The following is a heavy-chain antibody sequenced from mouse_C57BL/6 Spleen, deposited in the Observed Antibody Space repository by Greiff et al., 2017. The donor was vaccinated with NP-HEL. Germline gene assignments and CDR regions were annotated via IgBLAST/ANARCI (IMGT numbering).Heavy chain of an antibody. J-gene: IGHJ1*03. Sequence: EVQGVESGGDLVKPGGSLKLSCAASGFTFSSYGMSWVRQTPDKRLEWVATISSGGSYTYYPDSVKGRFTISRDNAKNTLYLQMSSLKSEDTAMYYCARDHGSSYDWYFDVWGTGTTVTVSS. D-gene: IGHD1-1*01. V-gene: IGHV5-6*01. CDR1: GFTFSSYG. CDR2: ISSGGSYT. CDR3: ARDHGSSYDWYFDV.